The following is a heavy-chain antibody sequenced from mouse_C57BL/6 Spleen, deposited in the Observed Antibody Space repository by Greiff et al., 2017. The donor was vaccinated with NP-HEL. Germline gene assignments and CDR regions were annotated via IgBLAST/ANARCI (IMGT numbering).Heavy chain of an antibody. Sequence: VQLQQSGPELVKPGASVKIPCKASGYTFTDYNMDWVKQSHGKSLEWIGDINPNNGGTIYNQKFKGKATLTVDKSSSTAYMELRSLTSEDTAVYYCARGDYYGSSQFAYWGQGTLVTVSA. CDR1: GYTFTDYN. D-gene: IGHD1-1*01. CDR3: ARGDYYGSSQFAY. V-gene: IGHV1-18*01. J-gene: IGHJ3*01. CDR2: INPNNGGT.